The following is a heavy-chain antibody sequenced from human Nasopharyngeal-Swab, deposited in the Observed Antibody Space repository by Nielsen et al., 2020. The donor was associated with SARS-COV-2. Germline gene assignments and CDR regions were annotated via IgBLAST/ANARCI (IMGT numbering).Heavy chain of an antibody. CDR2: ISYDGSNK. V-gene: IGHV3-30-3*01. D-gene: IGHD6-6*01. CDR3: ARDGEQLGLYYYYGMDV. J-gene: IGHJ6*02. CDR1: GFTFSSYA. Sequence: GGSLRLSCAASGFTFSSYAIHWVRQAPGKGLEWVAVISYDGSNKYYADSVKGRFTISRDNSKNTLYLQMNSLRAEDTAVYYCARDGEQLGLYYYYGMDVWGQGTTVTVSS.